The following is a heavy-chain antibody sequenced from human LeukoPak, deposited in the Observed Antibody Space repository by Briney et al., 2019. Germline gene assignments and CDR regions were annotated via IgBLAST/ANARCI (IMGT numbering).Heavy chain of an antibody. V-gene: IGHV3-23*01. J-gene: IGHJ4*02. Sequence: TGGSLRLSCAASGFTFSSYAMSWVRQAPGKGLEWVSGISGSDGSTYYADSVKGRFTISRDNSKNTLYLQMNSLRAEDTAVYYCAKDRPDGDSFDYWGQGTLVTVSS. CDR1: GFTFSSYA. CDR3: AKDRPDGDSFDY. CDR2: ISGSDGST. D-gene: IGHD4-17*01.